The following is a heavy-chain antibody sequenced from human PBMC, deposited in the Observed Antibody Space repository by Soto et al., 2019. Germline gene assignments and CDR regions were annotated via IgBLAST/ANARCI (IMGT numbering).Heavy chain of an antibody. CDR2: INHSGST. CDR3: ARGTLRYCSSTSCLTY. J-gene: IGHJ4*02. CDR1: GGSLRGYY. Sequence: SETLSLTCAVYGGSLRGYYWSWIRQPPGKGLEWIGEINHSGSTNYNPSLKSRVTISVDTSKNQFSLKLSSVTAADTAVYYCARGTLRYCSSTSCLTYWGQGTLVTVSS. V-gene: IGHV4-34*01. D-gene: IGHD2-2*01.